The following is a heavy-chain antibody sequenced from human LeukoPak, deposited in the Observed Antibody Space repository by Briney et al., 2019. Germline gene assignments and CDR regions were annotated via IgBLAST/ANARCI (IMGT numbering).Heavy chain of an antibody. D-gene: IGHD2-2*01. V-gene: IGHV1-2*02. J-gene: IGHJ5*02. CDR1: GYTFTGYY. CDR2: INPNSGGT. CDR3: ASGGRRYCSTAGCYGGSWFDP. Sequence: ASVKVSCKASGYTFTGYYMHWVRQAPGQGLEWMGWINPNSGGTNYAQKFQGRVTMTRDTSISTAYMELSRLRSDDTAVYYCASGGRRYCSTAGCYGGSWFDPWGQGTLVTVSS.